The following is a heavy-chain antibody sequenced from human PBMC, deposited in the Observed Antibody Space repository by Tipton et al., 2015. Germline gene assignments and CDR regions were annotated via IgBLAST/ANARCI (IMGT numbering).Heavy chain of an antibody. CDR2: ISYDGHNQ. CDR1: GFTFSSYG. V-gene: IGHV3-30*18. D-gene: IGHD6-19*01. J-gene: IGHJ4*02. CDR3: AKSKTMSGITVAASDY. Sequence: SLRLSCATSGFTFSSYGMHWVRQAPGKGLEWVALISYDGHNQFYVDSVKGRFTISRDTSKNTLYLQMNSLRAEDTALYYCAKSKTMSGITVAASDYWGQGTLVTVSS.